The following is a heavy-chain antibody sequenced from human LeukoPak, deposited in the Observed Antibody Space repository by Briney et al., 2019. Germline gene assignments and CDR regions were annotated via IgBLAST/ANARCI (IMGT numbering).Heavy chain of an antibody. Sequence: KTGGSLRLSCAASGFTFSSYTMNWVRQAPGKGLEWVSSITITSNYIFYTDSVRGRFTISRDNAQNSLYLQMKSLRAEDTAVYYCARDRRSAYYFDYWGQGTLVTVSS. CDR1: GFTFSSYT. CDR2: ITITSNYI. V-gene: IGHV3-21*01. J-gene: IGHJ4*02. CDR3: ARDRRSAYYFDY. D-gene: IGHD2-15*01.